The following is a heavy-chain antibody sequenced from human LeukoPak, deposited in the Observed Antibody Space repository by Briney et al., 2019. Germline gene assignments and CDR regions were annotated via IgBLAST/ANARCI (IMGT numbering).Heavy chain of an antibody. D-gene: IGHD3-16*02. J-gene: IGHJ4*02. V-gene: IGHV1-2*02. CDR3: ARYRWGSYRHFDY. Sequence: GASVKVSCKASGYTFTGYYMHWVRQAPGQGLEWMGWINPNSGGTNYAQKFQGRVTMTRDTSISTAYMELSRLRSEDTAVYYCARYRWGSYRHFDYWGQGTLVTVSS. CDR1: GYTFTGYY. CDR2: INPNSGGT.